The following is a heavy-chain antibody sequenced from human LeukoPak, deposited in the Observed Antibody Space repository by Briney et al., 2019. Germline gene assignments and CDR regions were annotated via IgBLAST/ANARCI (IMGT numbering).Heavy chain of an antibody. Sequence: PGRSLRLSCAASGFTFSSYAMHWVRQAPGKGLEWVAVISYDGSNKYYADSVKGRFTISRDNSKNTLYLQMNSLRAEDTAVYYCARDRELLHWGQGTLVTASS. D-gene: IGHD3-10*01. CDR3: ARDRELLH. CDR2: ISYDGSNK. CDR1: GFTFSSYA. V-gene: IGHV3-30-3*01. J-gene: IGHJ4*02.